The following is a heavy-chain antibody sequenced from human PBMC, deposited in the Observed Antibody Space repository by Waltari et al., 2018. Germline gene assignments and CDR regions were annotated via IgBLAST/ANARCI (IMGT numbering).Heavy chain of an antibody. CDR1: GFTSVTHA. J-gene: IGHJ1*01. CDR3: AKPFYNWDDPLHS. V-gene: IGHV3-23*01. CDR2: ISVSDAT. D-gene: IGHD1-20*01. Sequence: EVQLLESGGGLVQPGGSLRLSCQASGFTSVTHAINWGRQAPGKGLGWVSFISVSDATYYADSVKGRFTISRDYSDNTVYLQMDSLRADDTAVYFCAKPFYNWDDPLHSWGQGTPVTVSS.